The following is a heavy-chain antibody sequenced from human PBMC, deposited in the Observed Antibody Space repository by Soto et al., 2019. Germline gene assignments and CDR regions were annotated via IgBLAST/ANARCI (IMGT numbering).Heavy chain of an antibody. V-gene: IGHV4-30-4*01. J-gene: IGHJ4*02. CDR2: IYYSGST. CDR1: GGSISSGDYY. CDR3: ARVSRDGFEYYFDY. Sequence: PSETLSLTCTVSGGSISSGDYYWSWIRQPPGKGLEWIGYIYYSGSTYYNPSLKSRVTISVDTSKNQFSLKLSSVTAADTAVYYCARVSRDGFEYYFDYWGQGTLVTVSS. D-gene: IGHD3-9*01.